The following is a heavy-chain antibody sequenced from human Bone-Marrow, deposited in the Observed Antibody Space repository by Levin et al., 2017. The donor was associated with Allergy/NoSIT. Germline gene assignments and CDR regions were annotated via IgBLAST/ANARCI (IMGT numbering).Heavy chain of an antibody. J-gene: IGHJ6*02. CDR3: ARRGYNWNYGGYYYYGMDV. Sequence: PGGSLRLSCAASGFTFSSYSMNWVRQAPGKGLEWVSSISSSSSYIYYADSVKGRFTISRDNAKNSLYLQMNSLRAEDTAVYYCARRGYNWNYGGYYYYGMDVWGQGTTVTVSS. D-gene: IGHD1-7*01. CDR1: GFTFSSYS. CDR2: ISSSSSYI. V-gene: IGHV3-21*01.